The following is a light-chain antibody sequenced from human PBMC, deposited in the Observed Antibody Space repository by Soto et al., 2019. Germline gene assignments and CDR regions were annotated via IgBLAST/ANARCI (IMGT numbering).Light chain of an antibody. CDR1: QSVSSY. Sequence: IVLTQSPATLSLSPGARAALSCRASQSVSSYLAWYQQKPGQAPRLLIYDASNRTTGIPARFSGSGSGTEFTLTISSLEPEDFAVYYCQQRSNWPALTFGGGTKVEIK. CDR3: QQRSNWPALT. CDR2: DAS. J-gene: IGKJ4*01. V-gene: IGKV3-11*01.